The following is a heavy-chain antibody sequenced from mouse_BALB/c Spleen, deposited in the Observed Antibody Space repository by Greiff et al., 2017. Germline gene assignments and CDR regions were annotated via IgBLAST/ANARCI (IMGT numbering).Heavy chain of an antibody. CDR1: GFTFSSYT. CDR3: ARRWGSLYAMDY. CDR2: ISNGGGST. Sequence: EVHLVESGGGLVQPGGSLKLSCAASGFTFSSYTMSWVRQTPEKRLEWVAYISNGGGSTYYPDTVKGRFTISRDNAKNTLYLQMSSLKSEDTAMYYCARRWGSLYAMDYWGQGTSVTVSS. V-gene: IGHV5-12-2*01. D-gene: IGHD2-3*01. J-gene: IGHJ4*01.